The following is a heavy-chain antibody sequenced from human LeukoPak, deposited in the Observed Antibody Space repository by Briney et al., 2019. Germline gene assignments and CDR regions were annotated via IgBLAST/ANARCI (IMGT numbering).Heavy chain of an antibody. CDR2: ISGSGGST. CDR3: AKAGYDILTGYYDY. Sequence: GGSLRLSCAASGFTFSSYAMSWVRQAPGKGLEWVSAISGSGGSTYYADSVKGRFTISRDNSKNTLYLQMNSLRAEDTAVYFCAKAGYDILTGYYDYWGQGTLVTVSS. J-gene: IGHJ4*02. V-gene: IGHV3-23*01. D-gene: IGHD3-9*01. CDR1: GFTFSSYA.